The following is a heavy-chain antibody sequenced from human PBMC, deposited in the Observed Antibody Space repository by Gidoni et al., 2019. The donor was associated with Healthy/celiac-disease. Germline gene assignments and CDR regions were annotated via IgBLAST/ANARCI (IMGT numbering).Heavy chain of an antibody. D-gene: IGHD4-17*01. CDR3: ARHVSTDYGDWVVGFFDI. V-gene: IGHV4-39*01. Sequence: QLQLQESGPGLVKPSEPLSLTCTVSGGSISRSSYYWGWIRQPPGKGLEWIGSIYYSGSTYYNPSLKSRVTISVDTSKNQFSLKLSSVTAADTAVYYCARHVSTDYGDWVVGFFDIWGQGTMVTVSS. CDR2: IYYSGST. J-gene: IGHJ3*02. CDR1: GGSISRSSYY.